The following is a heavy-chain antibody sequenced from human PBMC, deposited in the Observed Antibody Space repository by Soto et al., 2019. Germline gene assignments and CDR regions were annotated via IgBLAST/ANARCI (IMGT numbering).Heavy chain of an antibody. CDR3: ARAGSRITIFGVVPRSYGMDV. CDR1: GGSFSGYY. D-gene: IGHD3-3*01. J-gene: IGHJ6*02. V-gene: IGHV4-34*01. Sequence: SETLSLTCAVYGGSFSGYYWSWIRQPPGKGLEWIGEINHSGSTNYNPSLKSRVTISVDTSKNQFSLKLSSVAAADTAVYYCARAGSRITIFGVVPRSYGMDVWGQGTTVTVSS. CDR2: INHSGST.